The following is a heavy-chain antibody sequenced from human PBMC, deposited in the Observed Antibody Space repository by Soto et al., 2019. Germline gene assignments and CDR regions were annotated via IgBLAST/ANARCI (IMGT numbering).Heavy chain of an antibody. CDR2: INSDGTIT. CDR1: GFAFSSYW. CDR3: AAVASGAHFDY. D-gene: IGHD6-19*01. Sequence: GGSLRLSCAASGFAFSSYWMHWVRQAPGRGLAWVSRINSDGTITNYADSVKGRFTISRDNAKNTLYLQMNSLRAEDTAVYYCAAVASGAHFDYWGQGTLVTVSS. V-gene: IGHV3-74*01. J-gene: IGHJ4*02.